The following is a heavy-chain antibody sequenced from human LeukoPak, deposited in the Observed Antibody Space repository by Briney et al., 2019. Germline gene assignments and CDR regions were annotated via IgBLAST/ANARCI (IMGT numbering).Heavy chain of an antibody. CDR3: ARGDQFWNGYYLPRYYFDY. D-gene: IGHD3-3*01. CDR1: GFTFSSYG. Sequence: GGSLRLSYAASGFTFSSYGMHWVRQAPGKGLEWVAVIWYDGSNKYYADSVKGRFTISRDNSKNTLYLQMNSLRAEDTAVYYCARGDQFWNGYYLPRYYFDYWGQGTLVTVSS. V-gene: IGHV3-33*01. J-gene: IGHJ4*02. CDR2: IWYDGSNK.